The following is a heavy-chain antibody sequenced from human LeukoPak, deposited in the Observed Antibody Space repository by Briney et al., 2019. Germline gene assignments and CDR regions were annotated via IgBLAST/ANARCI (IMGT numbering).Heavy chain of an antibody. J-gene: IGHJ5*02. CDR2: INHSGST. CDR3: ARGKTRFDP. V-gene: IGHV4-34*01. Sequence: PSGTLSLTCAVYGGSFSGYYWSWIRQPPGKGLEWIGEINHSGSTNYNPSLKSRVTISVDTSKNQFSLKLSSVTAADTAVYYCARGKTRFDPWGQGTLVTVSS. D-gene: IGHD4-23*01. CDR1: GGSFSGYY.